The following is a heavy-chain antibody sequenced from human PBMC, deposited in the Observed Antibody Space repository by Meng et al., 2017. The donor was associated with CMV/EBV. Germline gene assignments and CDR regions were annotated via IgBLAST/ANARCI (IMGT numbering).Heavy chain of an antibody. CDR2: INHSGST. Sequence: GQRQQVAAGLLKPSEILSPTCAVYCGSFSDYYCRWLRQPPGRGLEWSGKINHSGSTNYNPSLKSRVTISVDTSKNQFSLKLSSVTAADTAVYYCARGGIAAAGPFDYWGQGTLVTVSS. CDR3: ARGGIAAAGPFDY. D-gene: IGHD6-13*01. CDR1: CGSFSDYY. J-gene: IGHJ4*02. V-gene: IGHV4-34*01.